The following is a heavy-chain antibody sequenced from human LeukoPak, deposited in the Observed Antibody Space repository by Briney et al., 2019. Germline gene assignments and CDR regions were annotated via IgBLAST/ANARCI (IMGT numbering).Heavy chain of an antibody. J-gene: IGHJ4*02. V-gene: IGHV3-7*04. CDR3: ARDRPSGWYLQYYFNY. CDR2: IKPDGTDK. Sequence: GGSLRLSCAASGFTFSVYTMNWVRQAPGKGLEWVANIKPDGTDKYYVDSVKGRFTISRDNAKNSLYLQVNSLRAEDTAVYYCARDRPSGWYLQYYFNYWGQGALVTVSS. D-gene: IGHD6-19*01. CDR1: GFTFSVYT.